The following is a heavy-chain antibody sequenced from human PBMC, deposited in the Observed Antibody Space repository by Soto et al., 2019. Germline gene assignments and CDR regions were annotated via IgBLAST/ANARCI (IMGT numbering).Heavy chain of an antibody. V-gene: IGHV3-30*18. CDR1: GFSFSNFG. D-gene: IGHD3-16*01. CDR2: ISYDGSDQ. J-gene: IGHJ4*02. Sequence: PGGSLRLSCAASGFSFSNFGMHWVRQAPGKGLEWVAVISYDGSDQYYADSVKGRFTISRDNSKNTLYLEMNSLRVYDTAVYYCVKDSTWHVKYYFDFWGQGAQVTVSS. CDR3: VKDSTWHVKYYFDF.